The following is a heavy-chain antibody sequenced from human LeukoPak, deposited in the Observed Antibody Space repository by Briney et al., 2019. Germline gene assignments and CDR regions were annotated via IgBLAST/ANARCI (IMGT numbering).Heavy chain of an antibody. D-gene: IGHD3-9*01. CDR2: INPNSGGT. CDR3: ARDHGYYDILTGYYPTYYFDY. V-gene: IGHV1-2*02. CDR1: GYTFTGNY. Sequence: SVKVSCKASGYTFTGNYMHWVRQAPGQGLEWMGWINPNSGGTNYAQKFQGRVTMTRDTSISTAYMELSRLRSDDTAVYYCARDHGYYDILTGYYPTYYFDYWGQGTLVTVSS. J-gene: IGHJ4*02.